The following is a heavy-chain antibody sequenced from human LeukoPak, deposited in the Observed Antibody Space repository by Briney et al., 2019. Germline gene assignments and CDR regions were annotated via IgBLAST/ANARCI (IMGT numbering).Heavy chain of an antibody. D-gene: IGHD6-13*01. CDR2: IYYSGSA. CDR3: ARDKGSIAAAGPLYYYYYYGMDV. CDR1: GGSVSSGSYY. V-gene: IGHV4-61*01. Sequence: SETLSLTCTVSGGSVSSGSYYWSWIRQPPGKGLEWIGYIYYSGSANYNPSLKSRVTLSVDTSKNQFSLKLSSVTAADTAVYYCARDKGSIAAAGPLYYYYYYGMDVWGQGTTVTVSS. J-gene: IGHJ6*02.